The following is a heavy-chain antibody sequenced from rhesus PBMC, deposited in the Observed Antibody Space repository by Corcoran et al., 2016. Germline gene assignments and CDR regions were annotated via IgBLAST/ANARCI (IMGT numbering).Heavy chain of an antibody. CDR2: MDGAIESP. D-gene: IGHD6-25*01. J-gene: IGHJ4*01. CDR3: ARDDSGSWLDY. Sequence: QVQLQESGQGLVKPSETLSLTWAVSGGSISSGYGWSGLRQPPGKGLAWIGGMDGAIESPYYNPYLKGRVAISQDTSEHRFSLQLSSVAAADAAVYYCARDDSGSWLDYWGQGVLVTVSS. V-gene: IGHV4S7*01. CDR1: GGSISSGYG.